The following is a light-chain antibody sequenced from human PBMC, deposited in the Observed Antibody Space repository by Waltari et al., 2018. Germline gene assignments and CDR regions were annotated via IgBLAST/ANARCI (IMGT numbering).Light chain of an antibody. CDR2: ETS. CDR3: QQRRNWPLT. Sequence: DIVLTQSPAILSLSPGERASLPCRASQSVTNYLAWYQQKTGQAPRLLIYETSNRATGIPARLSGSGFGTDFTLTISSLEPEDFAVYYCQQRRNWPLTFGGGTKVEIK. J-gene: IGKJ4*01. CDR1: QSVTNY. V-gene: IGKV3-11*01.